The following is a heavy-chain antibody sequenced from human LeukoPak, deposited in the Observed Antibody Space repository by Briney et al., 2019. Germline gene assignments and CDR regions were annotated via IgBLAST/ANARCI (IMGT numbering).Heavy chain of an antibody. Sequence: GGSLRLSCAASGFTFSSYWMHWVRQAPGKGPVWASRINSDGGSTSYTDSVKGRFTISRDNAKNTLYLQMNSLRAEDTAVYYCARRSAAKDAFDIWGQGTKVTVSS. CDR2: INSDGGST. CDR3: ARRSAAKDAFDI. D-gene: IGHD6-25*01. V-gene: IGHV3-74*01. J-gene: IGHJ3*02. CDR1: GFTFSSYW.